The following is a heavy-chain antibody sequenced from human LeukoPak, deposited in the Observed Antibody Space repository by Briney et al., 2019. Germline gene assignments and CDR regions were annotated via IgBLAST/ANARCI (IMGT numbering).Heavy chain of an antibody. J-gene: IGHJ6*03. CDR2: INHSGST. D-gene: IGHD3-3*01. Sequence: SETLSLTCAVYGGSFSGYYWSWIRQPPGKGLEWIGEINHSGSTNYNPSLKSRGTISVDTSKNQFSLKLSSVTAADTAVYYCARGNNYDFWSGPYYMDVWGKGTTVTVSS. CDR1: GGSFSGYY. CDR3: ARGNNYDFWSGPYYMDV. V-gene: IGHV4-34*01.